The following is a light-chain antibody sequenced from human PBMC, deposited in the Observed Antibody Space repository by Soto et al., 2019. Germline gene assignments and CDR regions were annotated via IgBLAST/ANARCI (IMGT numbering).Light chain of an antibody. V-gene: IGLV5-52*01. Sequence: QTVTTEPCSHSASSGASVRLICMLSSGFSVEDFWIRWYQQSPGNPPRYLLYYLSDSNKGQGSGVPSRFSGSNDASANAGILRISGLQPEDEADYYCGTWHSNSKTRWVFGGGTQLTAL. CDR2: YLSDSNK. CDR1: SGFSVEDFW. J-gene: IGLJ3*02. CDR3: GTWHSNSKTRWV.